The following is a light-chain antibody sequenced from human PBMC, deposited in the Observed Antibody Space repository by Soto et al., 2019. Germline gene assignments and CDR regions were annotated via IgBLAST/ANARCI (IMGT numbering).Light chain of an antibody. CDR1: SSDVVGYNS. Sequence: QSVLTQPPSASGSPGQSVTISCTGTSSDVVGYNSVSWYQHRPGKAPRLMLYDVTKLPSGVPERFSGSKSGNTASLTVAGLQDEDEADYYCSSYAGSNQLVFGGGTKVTVL. CDR2: DVT. J-gene: IGLJ2*01. CDR3: SSYAGSNQLV. V-gene: IGLV2-8*01.